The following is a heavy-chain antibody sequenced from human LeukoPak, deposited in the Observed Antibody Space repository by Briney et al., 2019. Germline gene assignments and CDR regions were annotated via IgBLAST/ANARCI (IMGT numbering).Heavy chain of an antibody. CDR1: GYTFTGYY. Sequence: PRASVKVSCKASGYTFTGYYMHWVRQAPGQGLEWMGWINPSSGGTNYAQKFQGRVTMTRDTSISTAYMELSRLRSDDTAVYYCARATDSSSWYDYWGQGTLVTVSS. D-gene: IGHD6-13*01. CDR3: ARATDSSSWYDY. V-gene: IGHV1-2*02. J-gene: IGHJ4*02. CDR2: INPSSGGT.